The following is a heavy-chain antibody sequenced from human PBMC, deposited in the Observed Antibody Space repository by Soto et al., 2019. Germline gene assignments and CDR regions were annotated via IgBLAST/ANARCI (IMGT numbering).Heavy chain of an antibody. Sequence: SETLSLTCTASGGPIINGDSYLNWIRQHPEKGLEWMGYINYRGTTNYNPALKSRILISIDTSKNQFSLRLTSVTAADTAVYYCARDAPGAAPYWGQGTLVTVSS. J-gene: IGHJ4*02. V-gene: IGHV4-31*03. CDR3: ARDAPGAAPY. CDR1: GGPIINGDSY. D-gene: IGHD6-13*01. CDR2: INYRGTT.